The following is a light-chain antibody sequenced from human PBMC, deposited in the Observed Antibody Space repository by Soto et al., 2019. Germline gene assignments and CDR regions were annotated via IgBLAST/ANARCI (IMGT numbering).Light chain of an antibody. J-gene: IGLJ3*02. V-gene: IGLV2-8*01. CDR3: TSYVGNDIWV. CDR2: EVT. Sequence: QSALTQPPSASGSPGQSVTISCTATSSDVGAYKYVSWYQQYPGKAPKLMIYEVTKRPSGVPDRFSGSKSGNTAFLTVSGLQAEDEADYYCTSYVGNDIWVFGGGTKVTVL. CDR1: SSDVGAYKY.